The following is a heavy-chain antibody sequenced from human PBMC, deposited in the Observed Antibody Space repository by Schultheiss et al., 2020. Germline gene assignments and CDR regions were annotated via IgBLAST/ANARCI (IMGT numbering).Heavy chain of an antibody. CDR1: GFSLSTSGMC. V-gene: IGHV2-5*08. J-gene: IGHJ4*02. Sequence: SGPTLVKPTQTLTLTCTFSGFSLSTSGMCVSWIRQPPGKALEWLALIYWDDDKRYSPSLSSRLTITKDASRNQVVLTMTNVDPVDTATYYCAHRDGSGSYYFDYWGPGALVTVPQ. CDR2: IYWDDDK. CDR3: AHRDGSGSYYFDY. D-gene: IGHD3-10*01.